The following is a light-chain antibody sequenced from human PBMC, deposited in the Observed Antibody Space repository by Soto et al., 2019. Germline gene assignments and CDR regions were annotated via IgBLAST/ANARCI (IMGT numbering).Light chain of an antibody. V-gene: IGKV3-20*01. J-gene: IGKJ4*01. CDR3: QQFSSYPLT. Sequence: EIVMTQSPATLSVSPGARAPLSCRASQSVSIDLAWYQQKPGQAPRLLIYDASSRATGIPDRFSGGGSGTDFTLTISRLEPEDFAVYYCQQFSSYPLTFGGGTKVDI. CDR2: DAS. CDR1: QSVSID.